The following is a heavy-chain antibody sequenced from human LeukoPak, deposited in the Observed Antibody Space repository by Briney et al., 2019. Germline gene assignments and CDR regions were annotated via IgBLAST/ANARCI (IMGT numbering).Heavy chain of an antibody. Sequence: AGGSLRLSCAASGFTFGDYGMSWVRQAPGKGLEWVSGINWNGGSTGYADSVKGRFTISRDNAKNSLYLQMNSLRAEDTALYYCARGGYSSVGYYYYYMDVWGKGTTVTISS. CDR2: INWNGGST. J-gene: IGHJ6*03. CDR1: GFTFGDYG. CDR3: ARGGYSSVGYYYYYMDV. V-gene: IGHV3-20*04. D-gene: IGHD5-18*01.